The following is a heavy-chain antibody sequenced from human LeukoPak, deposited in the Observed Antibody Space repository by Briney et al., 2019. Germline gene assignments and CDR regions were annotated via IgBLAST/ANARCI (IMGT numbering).Heavy chain of an antibody. D-gene: IGHD3-10*01. CDR2: INPHSGGT. CDR1: GYTFTGYH. Sequence: ASVKVSCKASGYTFTGYHLHWVRQAPGQGLEWMGRINPHSGGTHFAQNFQGGVTMTRDTSINTAYMELSGLTSDDTAMYYCARESAIHARGFDYWGQGTLVTVSS. CDR3: ARESAIHARGFDY. J-gene: IGHJ4*02. V-gene: IGHV1-2*06.